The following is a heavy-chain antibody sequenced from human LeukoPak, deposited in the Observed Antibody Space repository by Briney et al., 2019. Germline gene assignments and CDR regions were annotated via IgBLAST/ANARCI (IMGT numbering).Heavy chain of an antibody. CDR1: GFTFSRFA. Sequence: GGSLRLSCSASGFTFSRFAMTWVRHLPGKGLEWVSTISGNGLQTFYADSVKGRFSVSRDNSVNIVYLQMDSLRAGDSALYSCAKDANYLDSSGYFIPFDYWGPGTLVTVAS. CDR2: ISGNGLQT. V-gene: IGHV3-23*01. J-gene: IGHJ4*02. D-gene: IGHD3-22*01. CDR3: AKDANYLDSSGYFIPFDY.